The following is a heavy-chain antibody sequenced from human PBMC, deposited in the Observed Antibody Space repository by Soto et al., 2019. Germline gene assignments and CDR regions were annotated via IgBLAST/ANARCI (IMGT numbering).Heavy chain of an antibody. Sequence: ASVKVSCKSSGYTFTDYYIYWVRQAPGQGPEWMGGINPNSGDTNYELKFQGRVTVTRDTSISTAYLEVSGLRSDDTAVYYCARDPIGGGAPYYFDLWGQGTLVTVSS. V-gene: IGHV1-2*02. CDR3: ARDPIGGGAPYYFDL. CDR2: INPNSGDT. CDR1: GYTFTDYY. D-gene: IGHD3-10*01. J-gene: IGHJ4*02.